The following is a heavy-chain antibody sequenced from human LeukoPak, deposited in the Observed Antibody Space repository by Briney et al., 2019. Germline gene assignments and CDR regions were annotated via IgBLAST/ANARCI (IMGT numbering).Heavy chain of an antibody. CDR1: GGSLSSYY. CDR3: ARGGYSYGVNYYYGVDV. D-gene: IGHD5-18*01. Sequence: SETLSLTCTVSGGSLSSYYWSWLRQPPGKGLEWIGYIYYSGSTNYNPSLKSRVTISVDTSKNQFSLKLSSVTAADTAVYYCARGGYSYGVNYYYGVDVWGKGTTVTVSS. CDR2: IYYSGST. J-gene: IGHJ6*04. V-gene: IGHV4-59*01.